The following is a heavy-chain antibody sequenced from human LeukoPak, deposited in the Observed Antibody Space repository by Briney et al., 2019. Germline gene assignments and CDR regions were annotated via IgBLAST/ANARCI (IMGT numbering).Heavy chain of an antibody. Sequence: SSETLSLTCTVSGGSISSGGYYWSWIRQHPGKGLEWIGYIYYSGSTYYNPSLRSRVTISVDTSKNQFSLKLSSVTAADTAVYYCAKGGIAARRGWFDPWGQGTLVTVSS. CDR1: GGSISSGGYY. V-gene: IGHV4-31*03. CDR2: IYYSGST. CDR3: AKGGIAARRGWFDP. J-gene: IGHJ5*02. D-gene: IGHD6-6*01.